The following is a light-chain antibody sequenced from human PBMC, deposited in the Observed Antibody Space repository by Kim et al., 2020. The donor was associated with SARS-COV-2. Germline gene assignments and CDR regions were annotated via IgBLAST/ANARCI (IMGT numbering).Light chain of an antibody. CDR2: DVT. Sequence: QSITISCTGTSGDVGGYNYVSWYQQHPGKAPKLMIYDVTNRPSGVSNRFSGSKSGNTASLTISGLQAEDEADYYCSSYTSSSTLVFGGGTQPDRP. V-gene: IGLV2-14*03. CDR1: SGDVGGYNY. CDR3: SSYTSSSTLV. J-gene: IGLJ2*01.